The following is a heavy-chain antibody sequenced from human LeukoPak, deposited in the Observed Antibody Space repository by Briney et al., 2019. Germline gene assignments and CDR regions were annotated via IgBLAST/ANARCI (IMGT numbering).Heavy chain of an antibody. V-gene: IGHV3-48*04. CDR1: GFTFSSYS. CDR3: ARVYSGKSGADY. D-gene: IGHD1-26*01. J-gene: IGHJ4*02. Sequence: GGSLRLSCAASGFTFSSYSMNWVRQAPGKGLEWVSYISSSSGSILYADSVKGRFTISRDNAKNSLYLQMNSLRAEDTAVYYCARVYSGKSGADYWGQGTLVTVSS. CDR2: ISSSSGSI.